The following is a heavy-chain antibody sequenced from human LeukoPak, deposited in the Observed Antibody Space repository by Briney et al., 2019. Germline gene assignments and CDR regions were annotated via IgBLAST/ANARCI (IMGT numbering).Heavy chain of an antibody. CDR3: AKSTVTTTIYYYYGMDV. CDR2: ISGSGGST. Sequence: QSGGSLRLSCAASGFTFSSYAMNWVRQAPGKGLEWVSVISGSGGSTYYADSVKGRFTISRDNSKNTLYLQMNSLRAEDTAVYYCAKSTVTTTIYYYYGMDVWGQGTTVTVSS. D-gene: IGHD4-17*01. CDR1: GFTFSSYA. J-gene: IGHJ6*02. V-gene: IGHV3-23*01.